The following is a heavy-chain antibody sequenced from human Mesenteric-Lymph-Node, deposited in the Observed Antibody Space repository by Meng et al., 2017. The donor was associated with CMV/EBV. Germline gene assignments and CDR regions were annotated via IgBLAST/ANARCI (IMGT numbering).Heavy chain of an antibody. CDR3: ARELRGYSAYGTTYCFDY. Sequence: TCAGYGISWVGQAHGQGLEWMGWIRDYNGNTNYAQRLQGRVTMTTGTSTSTAYMELRSLRSDGTAVYYCARELRGYSAYGTTYCFDYWGQGTLVTVSS. CDR2: IRDYNGNT. D-gene: IGHD5-12*01. V-gene: IGHV1-18*01. CDR1: TCAGYG. J-gene: IGHJ4*02.